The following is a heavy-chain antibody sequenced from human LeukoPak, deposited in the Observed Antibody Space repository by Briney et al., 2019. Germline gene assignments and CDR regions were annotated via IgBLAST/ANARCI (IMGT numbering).Heavy chain of an antibody. CDR2: INPSGGST. V-gene: IGHV1-2*02. CDR3: AREYYYSSGNYYNRIDY. J-gene: IGHJ4*02. CDR1: GYTFTSYD. Sequence: GASVKVSCKASGYTFTSYDIHWVRQAPGQGLECMGLINPSGGSTNYAQKFQGRVTMTRDTSISTAYMVLNRLRSDDTAVYSCAREYYYSSGNYYNRIDYWGQGTLVTVSS. D-gene: IGHD3-10*01.